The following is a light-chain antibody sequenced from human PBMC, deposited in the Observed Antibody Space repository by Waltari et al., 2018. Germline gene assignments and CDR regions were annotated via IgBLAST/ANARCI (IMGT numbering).Light chain of an antibody. V-gene: IGLV4-69*01. CDR3: QTGGHGTWV. Sequence: LVLTQSPSASASLGASVKLTCSLCSGYSRNVIAWLQQQPGKGPRYLMKVNSDGSHRKGDDIPDRFSASNSGTEYYLTISSLQSEDEADYYCQTGGHGTWVFGGGTKLTVL. J-gene: IGLJ3*02. CDR2: VNSDGSH. CDR1: SGYSRNV.